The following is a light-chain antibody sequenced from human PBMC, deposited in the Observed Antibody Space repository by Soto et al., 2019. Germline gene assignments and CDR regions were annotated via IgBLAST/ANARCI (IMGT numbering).Light chain of an antibody. J-gene: IGLJ3*02. V-gene: IGLV2-14*01. CDR3: TPSTTTSTRV. CDR1: SSDVGGYNY. CDR2: EVS. Sequence: QSALTQPASVSGSPGQSITISCTGTSSDVGGYNYVSWYQQHPGKAPKLMIYEVSNRPSGVSNRFSGSKSGNTASLTISGLQAEAEADPYCTPSTTTSTRVFRGGTTLTVL.